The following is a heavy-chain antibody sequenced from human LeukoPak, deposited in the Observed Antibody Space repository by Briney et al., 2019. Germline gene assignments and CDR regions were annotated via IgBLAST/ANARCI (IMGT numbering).Heavy chain of an antibody. J-gene: IGHJ4*02. V-gene: IGHV1-69*04. CDR1: GGTFSSYA. D-gene: IGHD1-1*01. CDR3: ASAARRGTGHADY. CDR2: IIPILGIA. Sequence: SVKVSCKASGGTFSSYAISWVRQAPGQGLEWMGRIIPILGIANYAQKFQGRVTITADKSTSTAYMELSSLRSEDTAVHYCASAARRGTGHADYWGQGTLVTVSS.